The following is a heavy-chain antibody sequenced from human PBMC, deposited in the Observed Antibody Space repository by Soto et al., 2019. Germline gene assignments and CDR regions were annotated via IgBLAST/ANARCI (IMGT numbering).Heavy chain of an antibody. D-gene: IGHD3-3*01. V-gene: IGHV1-24*01. CDR1: GYTFAAYA. J-gene: IGHJ4*02. Sequence: GASVKVSCKASGYTFAAYAMHWVRQAPGKGLEWMGGFDPEDGETIYAQKFQGRVTMTEDTSTDTAYMELSSLRSEDTAVYYCATLPWRGPAPPTDWGQGTLVTVSS. CDR3: ATLPWRGPAPPTD. CDR2: FDPEDGET.